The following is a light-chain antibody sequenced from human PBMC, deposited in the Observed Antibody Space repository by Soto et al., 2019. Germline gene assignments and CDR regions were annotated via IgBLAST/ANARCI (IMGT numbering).Light chain of an antibody. CDR3: QSYDTRLSGPVV. CDR2: GNT. V-gene: IGLV1-40*01. CDR1: SSNIGAGCD. J-gene: IGLJ2*01. Sequence: QSVLTQPPSVSGAPGQRVTMSCTGSSSNIGAGCDVHWYQHLPGTAPKLLIYGNTNRPSGVPDRFSGSKSGTSASLAITGLQAEAEADYYCQSYDTRLSGPVVFGGGTKLTVL.